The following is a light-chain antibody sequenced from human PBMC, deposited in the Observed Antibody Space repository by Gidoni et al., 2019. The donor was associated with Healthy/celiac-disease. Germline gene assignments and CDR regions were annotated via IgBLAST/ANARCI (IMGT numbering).Light chain of an antibody. CDR1: YSVLYSSNNKNY. J-gene: IGKJ4*01. CDR2: WAS. V-gene: IGKV4-1*01. CDR3: QQYYSTPLT. Sequence: DTAMTQSLDPMAVSLGERATINCKYRYSVLYSSNNKNYIALYHQKPGQPPKLLIYWASTRESGVPDRVSGSGSGTDFTLTISSLQAEDWAVYYCQQYYSTPLTFXGXTKVEIK.